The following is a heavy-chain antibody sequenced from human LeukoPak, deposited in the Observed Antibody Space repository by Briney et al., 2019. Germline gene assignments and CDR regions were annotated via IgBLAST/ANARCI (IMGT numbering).Heavy chain of an antibody. CDR2: INWNGGST. D-gene: IGHD6-13*01. CDR3: ARGKAAAGAEIAFDI. J-gene: IGHJ3*02. V-gene: IGHV3-20*04. CDR1: GFTFDDYG. Sequence: GGSLRLSCAASGFTFDDYGMSWVRQAPGKGLEWVSGINWNGGSTGYADSVKGRFTISRDNAKNSLYLQMNSLRAEDTALYYCARGKAAAGAEIAFDIWGQGTMVTVSS.